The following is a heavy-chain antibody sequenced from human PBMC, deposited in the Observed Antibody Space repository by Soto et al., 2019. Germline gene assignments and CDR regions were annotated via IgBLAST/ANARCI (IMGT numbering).Heavy chain of an antibody. CDR1: GFTFSSYG. CDR2: IWYDGSNK. V-gene: IGHV3-33*01. J-gene: IGHJ6*02. D-gene: IGHD6-19*01. CDR3: SRVNGYSSGWYYYGMDV. Sequence: PGGSLRLSCAASGFTFSSYGMNWVRQAPGKGLEWVAVIWYDGSNKYYADSVKGRFTITRDNSKNTLYLQMNSLRAEDTAVYYCSRVNGYSSGWYYYGMDVWGQGTTVTVSS.